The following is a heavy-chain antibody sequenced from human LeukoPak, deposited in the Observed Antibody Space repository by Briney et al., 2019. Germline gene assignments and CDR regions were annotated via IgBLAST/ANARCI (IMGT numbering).Heavy chain of an antibody. V-gene: IGHV3-7*01. J-gene: IGHJ3*02. Sequence: GGSLRLSCAASGFTFSSNWMSWVRQAPGKGLEWVANMKEDGSEKYYVNSVKGRFTISRDNAKNSLYLQMNSLRAEDTAVYYCARAGGSYYGIAFDIWGQGTMVTVSS. D-gene: IGHD1-26*01. CDR3: ARAGGSYYGIAFDI. CDR2: MKEDGSEK. CDR1: GFTFSSNW.